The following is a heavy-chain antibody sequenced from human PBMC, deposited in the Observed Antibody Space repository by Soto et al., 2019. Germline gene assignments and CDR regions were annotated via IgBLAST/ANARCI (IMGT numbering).Heavy chain of an antibody. D-gene: IGHD2-15*01. V-gene: IGHV3-23*01. Sequence: SCAASGFTFSSYAMSWVRQAPGKGLEWVSAISGSGGSTYYADSVKGRFTISRDNSKNTLYLQMNSLRAEDTAVYYCAKIGSAYCSGGSCYPYYGMDVWGQGTTVTVSS. CDR3: AKIGSAYCSGGSCYPYYGMDV. CDR1: GFTFSSYA. CDR2: ISGSGGST. J-gene: IGHJ6*02.